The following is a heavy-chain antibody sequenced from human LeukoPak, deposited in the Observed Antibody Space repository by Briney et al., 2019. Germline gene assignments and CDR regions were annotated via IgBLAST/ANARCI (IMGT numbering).Heavy chain of an antibody. CDR3: ARGSITYYDESRSYGLDY. J-gene: IGHJ4*02. D-gene: IGHD3-10*01. CDR1: GPGGFISSYY. Sequence: PSETLCLTCTVSGPGGFISSYYWSWIRQPPGKGLEWIGYIYYTGDTNYNPSLQSRLTISLDTSKKHFSLKLSSLTAADTAIYYCARGSITYYDESRSYGLDYWGQGTLVTVAS. CDR2: IYYTGDT. V-gene: IGHV4-59*01.